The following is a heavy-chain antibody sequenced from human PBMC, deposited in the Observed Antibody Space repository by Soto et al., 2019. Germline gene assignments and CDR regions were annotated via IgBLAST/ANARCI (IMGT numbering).Heavy chain of an antibody. J-gene: IGHJ4*02. Sequence: XETLSLTCTVSGGSVTNSSYYWGWIRESPGKGLEWIGSVYYRGRSYSKSSVKSRVTISVDTSKNRFSLSLNSVTASDTAVYFCVSQRTTVPTQAYFDYWGPGALVTVSS. CDR2: VYYRGRS. V-gene: IGHV4-39*01. D-gene: IGHD4-17*01. CDR3: VSQRTTVPTQAYFDY. CDR1: GGSVTNSSYY.